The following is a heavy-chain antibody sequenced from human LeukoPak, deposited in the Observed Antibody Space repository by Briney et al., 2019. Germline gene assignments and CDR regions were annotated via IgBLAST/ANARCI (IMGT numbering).Heavy chain of an antibody. J-gene: IGHJ4*02. D-gene: IGHD4-17*01. CDR1: GGSISSSSYY. V-gene: IGHV4-39*07. CDR3: ARTVTSYHDLSPTFDY. CDR2: IYYSGST. Sequence: PSETLSLTCTVSGGSISSSSYYWGWIRQPPGKGLEWIGSIYYSGSTYYNPSLKSRVTISVDTSKNQFSLKLSSVTAADTAVYYCARTVTSYHDLSPTFDYWGQGTLVTVSS.